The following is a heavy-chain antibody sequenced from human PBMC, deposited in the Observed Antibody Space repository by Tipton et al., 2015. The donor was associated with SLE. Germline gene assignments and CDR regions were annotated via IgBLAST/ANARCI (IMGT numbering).Heavy chain of an antibody. J-gene: IGHJ6*02. CDR1: GFTFSQWW. V-gene: IGHV3-11*01. CDR3: ARGHYGLDV. CDR2: ISPSGDSL. Sequence: SLRLSCAASGFTFSQWWISWIRQAPGKGLEWVSYISPSGDSLYYQGSVKGRFTVARDNAKDSVYLQMTSLRAEDTAVYFCARGHYGLDVWGQGTTVTVSS.